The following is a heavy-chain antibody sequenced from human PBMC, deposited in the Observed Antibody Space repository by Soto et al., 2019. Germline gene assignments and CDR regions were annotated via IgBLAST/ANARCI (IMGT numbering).Heavy chain of an antibody. J-gene: IGHJ5*02. CDR1: SGSISTSSSYY. CDR3: ARHSYYYGSTYGCWLDP. Sequence: ASETLSLTCTVSSGSISTSSSYYWGWIRQPPGKGLEWIGSIYYSGSTYYNPSLKSRVTISVDTSKNQFSLKLSSVTAADTAVYYCARHSYYYGSTYGCWLDPWGQGTLVTAPQ. D-gene: IGHD3-10*01. CDR2: IYYSGST. V-gene: IGHV4-39*01.